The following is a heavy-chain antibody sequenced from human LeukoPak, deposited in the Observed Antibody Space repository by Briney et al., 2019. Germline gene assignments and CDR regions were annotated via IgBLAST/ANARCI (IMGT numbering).Heavy chain of an antibody. J-gene: IGHJ6*04. CDR1: GFTFSSYG. CDR3: AKVGGSGSYLLTYYYYGMDV. V-gene: IGHV3-30*18. D-gene: IGHD3-10*01. CDR2: ISYDGSNK. Sequence: GGSLRLSCAASGFTFSSYGMHWVRQAPGKGLEWVAVISYDGSNKYYADSVKGRFTISRDNSKNTLYLQMNSLRAEDTAVYYCAKVGGSGSYLLTYYYYGMDVWGKGTTVTVPS.